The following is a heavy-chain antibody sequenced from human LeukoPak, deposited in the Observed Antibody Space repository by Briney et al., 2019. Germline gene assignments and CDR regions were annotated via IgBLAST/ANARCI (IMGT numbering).Heavy chain of an antibody. J-gene: IGHJ4*02. CDR2: IYYSGST. D-gene: IGHD2-15*01. Sequence: PSETLSLTCTVSGGSISSYYWSWIRQPPGKGLEWIGYIYYSGSTNYNPSLKSRVTISVDTSKNQFSLKLSSVTAADTAVYYCARAGGNTPQTDYWGQGTLVTVSS. CDR1: GGSISSYY. CDR3: ARAGGNTPQTDY. V-gene: IGHV4-59*12.